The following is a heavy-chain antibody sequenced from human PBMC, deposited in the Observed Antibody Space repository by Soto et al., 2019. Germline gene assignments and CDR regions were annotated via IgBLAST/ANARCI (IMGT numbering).Heavy chain of an antibody. D-gene: IGHD3-10*01. CDR2: IYYSGST. CDR1: GGSISSSSYY. CDR3: ARRTSGLGVY. V-gene: IGHV4-39*01. J-gene: IGHJ4*02. Sequence: QLQLQESGPGLVKPSETLSLTCTVSGGSISSSSYYWGWMRQPPGKGLEWIGSIYYSGSTYYNPSLKSRVTISVDTSKNQFSLKLSSVTAADTAVYYCARRTSGLGVYWGQGTLVTVSS.